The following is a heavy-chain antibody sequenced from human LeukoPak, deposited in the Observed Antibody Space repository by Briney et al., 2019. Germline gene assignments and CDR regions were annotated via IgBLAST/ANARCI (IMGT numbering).Heavy chain of an antibody. CDR3: ARVLRAASWRSYDY. CDR1: GGSVSNSLYY. J-gene: IGHJ4*02. V-gene: IGHV4-61*01. Sequence: SETLSLTCTVSGGSVSNSLYYWSRIRQPPGKGLEWIGYIYYNGDTNYNPSLKSRVIISTDTSSNQFSLRLNSMTAADTAVYYCARVLRAASWRSYDYWGQGSLVTVSS. D-gene: IGHD5-18*01. CDR2: IYYNGDT.